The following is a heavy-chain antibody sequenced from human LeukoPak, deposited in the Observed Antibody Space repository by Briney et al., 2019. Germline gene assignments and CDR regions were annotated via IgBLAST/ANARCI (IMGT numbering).Heavy chain of an antibody. CDR1: GFTFSSNW. D-gene: IGHD3-10*01. Sequence: GGSLRLSCAASGFTFSSNWMHWVRQAPGKGLVWVSRINSDGSSISYADSVKGRFTISRDNSKNTLDLQMNSLRVEDTAVYYCAKGVFGSGSYREYFEQWGQGTLVTVSS. J-gene: IGHJ1*01. CDR2: INSDGSSI. CDR3: AKGVFGSGSYREYFEQ. V-gene: IGHV3-74*01.